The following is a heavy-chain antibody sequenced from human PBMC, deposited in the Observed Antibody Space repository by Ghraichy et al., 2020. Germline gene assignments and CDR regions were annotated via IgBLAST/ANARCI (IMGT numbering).Heavy chain of an antibody. CDR2: ISSSSTYI. CDR1: GFTFSTYN. Sequence: GGSLRLSCAASGFTFSTYNMNWVRQAPGKGLEWVSSISSSSTYISYTDSVKGRFTISRDDAKNSLNLQMNSLRAEDTAVYYCARDRPTYYFDSGTYRDAFDIWCQGTMVAVSS. CDR3: ARDRPTYYFDSGTYRDAFDI. D-gene: IGHD3-10*01. J-gene: IGHJ3*02. V-gene: IGHV3-21*01.